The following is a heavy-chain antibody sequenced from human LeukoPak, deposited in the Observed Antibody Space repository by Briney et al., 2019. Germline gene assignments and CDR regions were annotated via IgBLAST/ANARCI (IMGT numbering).Heavy chain of an antibody. V-gene: IGHV4-59*01. J-gene: IGHJ5*02. CDR1: GGSISSYY. CDR2: IYYSGST. CDR3: ARALNWFDP. Sequence: PSETLSLTCTVSGGSISSYYWSWIRQPPGKGLEWIGYIYYSGSTNYNPSLKSRVTISVDTSKNQFSLKLSSVTAAGTAVYYCARALNWFDPWGQGTLVTVSS.